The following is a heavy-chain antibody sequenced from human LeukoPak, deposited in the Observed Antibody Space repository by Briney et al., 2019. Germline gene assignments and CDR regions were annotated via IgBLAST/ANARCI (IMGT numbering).Heavy chain of an antibody. J-gene: IGHJ4*02. CDR1: GFTFSSYA. CDR3: SREVTGGSGFDY. D-gene: IGHD3-16*01. Sequence: GGSLRLSCAASGFTFSSYAMHWVRQAPGKGLEWVAVISYDGSNKYYADSVKGRFTISRDNSKNTLYLQMNSLRAEDTAVYYCSREVTGGSGFDYWGQGTLVTVSP. CDR2: ISYDGSNK. V-gene: IGHV3-30*04.